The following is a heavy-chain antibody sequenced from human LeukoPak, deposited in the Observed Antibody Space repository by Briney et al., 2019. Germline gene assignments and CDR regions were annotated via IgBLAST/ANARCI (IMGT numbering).Heavy chain of an antibody. CDR1: GYAFTGYY. Sequence: ASVKVSCKASGYAFTGYYMRWVRQAPGQGLEWMGWINPNSGGTNYAQKFQGWVTMTRDTSISTAYMELSRLRSDDTAVYYCARDGLTGDFDYWGQGTLVTVSS. V-gene: IGHV1-2*04. J-gene: IGHJ4*02. D-gene: IGHD7-27*01. CDR3: ARDGLTGDFDY. CDR2: INPNSGGT.